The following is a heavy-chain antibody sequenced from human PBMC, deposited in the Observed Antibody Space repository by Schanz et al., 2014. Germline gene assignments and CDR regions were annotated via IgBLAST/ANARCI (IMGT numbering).Heavy chain of an antibody. V-gene: IGHV3-74*01. CDR3: ARPALWCGDNHFDS. CDR1: GFTFSSYW. CDR2: IKSDGSST. J-gene: IGHJ5*01. D-gene: IGHD3-10*01. Sequence: EVQLVESGGGLVQPGGSLRLSCAASGFTFSSYWMHWVRQVPGKGLVWVSRIKSDGSSTSYADSVKGRFTISRDNAKNTMYQQMNSRRAEDTAVDYCARPALWCGDNHFDSWGQGTLVTVSS.